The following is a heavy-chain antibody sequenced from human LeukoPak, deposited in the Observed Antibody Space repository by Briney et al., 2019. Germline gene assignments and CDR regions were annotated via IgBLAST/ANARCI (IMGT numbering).Heavy chain of an antibody. CDR2: IYYSGST. Sequence: SQTLSLTCTVSGGSISSGDYYWSWIRQPPGKGLEWIGYIYYSGSTYYNPSLKSRVTTSVDTSKNQFSLKLSSVTAADTAVYYCARDTTDDSSGYSIFDYWGQGTLVTVSS. J-gene: IGHJ4*02. D-gene: IGHD3-22*01. CDR3: ARDTTDDSSGYSIFDY. CDR1: GGSISSGDYY. V-gene: IGHV4-30-4*08.